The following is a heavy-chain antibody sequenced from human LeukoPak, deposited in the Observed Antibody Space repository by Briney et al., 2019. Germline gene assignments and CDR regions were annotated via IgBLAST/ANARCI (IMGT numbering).Heavy chain of an antibody. D-gene: IGHD3-22*01. J-gene: IGHJ4*02. CDR3: ARLDDMAFDY. CDR2: IYSGGST. Sequence: GGSLRLSCAASGFTVSSNYMSWVRQAPGKGLEWVSVIYSGGSTYYADSVKGRFTISRDNSRNTLYLQMNSLRAEDTAVYYCARLDDMAFDYWGQGTLVTVSS. V-gene: IGHV3-53*01. CDR1: GFTVSSNY.